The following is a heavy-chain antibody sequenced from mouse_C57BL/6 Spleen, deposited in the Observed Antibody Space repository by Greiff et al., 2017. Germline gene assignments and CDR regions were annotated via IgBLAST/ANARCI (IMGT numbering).Heavy chain of an antibody. CDR1: GYTFTSYW. V-gene: IGHV1-64*01. J-gene: IGHJ2*01. CDR2: IHPNSGST. CDR3: ARCYYDYDEVFDY. D-gene: IGHD2-4*01. Sequence: QVQLQQPGAELVKPGASVKLSCKASGYTFTSYWMHWVKQRPGQGLEWIGMIHPNSGSTNYNEKFKSKATLTVDKSASTAYRQLSSRASEDSAVYNCARCYYDYDEVFDYWGQGTTLPVSS.